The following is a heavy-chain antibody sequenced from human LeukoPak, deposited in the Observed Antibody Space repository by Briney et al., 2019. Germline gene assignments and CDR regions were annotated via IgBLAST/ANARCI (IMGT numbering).Heavy chain of an antibody. D-gene: IGHD4-17*01. CDR3: ARDILPRAVTRVSGY. Sequence: ASVKVSCKASGYTFTSYYMHWVRQAPGQGLEWMGIINPSGGSTSYAQKFQGRVTMTRDMSTSTVYMELSSLRSEDTAVHYCARDILPRAVTRVSGYWGQGTLVTVSS. J-gene: IGHJ4*02. V-gene: IGHV1-46*01. CDR1: GYTFTSYY. CDR2: INPSGGST.